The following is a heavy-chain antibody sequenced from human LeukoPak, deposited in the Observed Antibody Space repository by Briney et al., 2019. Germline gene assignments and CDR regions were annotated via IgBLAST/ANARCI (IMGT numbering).Heavy chain of an antibody. J-gene: IGHJ5*02. CDR3: ATGYGSGWFDA. D-gene: IGHD3-9*01. Sequence: SETLSLTCSVSGVSISGRGYWGWIRQNPGKGLEWIGYIDYSGKTYYKPSLQSRVIISADPSQNQFTLKVSSVTAADTAVYYCATGYGSGWFDAWGQGAVVTVSS. CDR2: IDYSGKT. CDR1: GVSISGRGY. V-gene: IGHV4-31*03.